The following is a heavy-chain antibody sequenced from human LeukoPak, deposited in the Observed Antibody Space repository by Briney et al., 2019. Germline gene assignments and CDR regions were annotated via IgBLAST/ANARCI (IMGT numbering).Heavy chain of an antibody. CDR3: AKDRVDGSGSQFDS. CDR1: GFTFNNHA. Sequence: GGSLRLSCAASGFTFNNHAMIWVRQAPGKGLEWVSSISGSGAMTYYGGSVKGRFTISRDNAMDTLYLQMNSLRADDTAVYYCAKDRVDGSGSQFDSWGQGSLVIVSS. V-gene: IGHV3-23*01. CDR2: ISGSGAMT. J-gene: IGHJ4*02. D-gene: IGHD3-10*01.